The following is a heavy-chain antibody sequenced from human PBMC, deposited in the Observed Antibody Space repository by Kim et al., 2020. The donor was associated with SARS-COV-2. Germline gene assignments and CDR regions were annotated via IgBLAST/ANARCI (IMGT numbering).Heavy chain of an antibody. V-gene: IGHV3-30-3*01. D-gene: IGHD2-15*01. CDR1: GFTFSSYA. Sequence: GGSLRLSCAASGFTFSSYAMHWVRQAPGKGLEWVAVISYDGSNKYYADSVKGRFTISRDNSKNTLYLQMNSLRAEDTAVYYCARDCCSGGSCGAFDIWGQGTMVTVSS. CDR2: ISYDGSNK. J-gene: IGHJ3*02. CDR3: ARDCCSGGSCGAFDI.